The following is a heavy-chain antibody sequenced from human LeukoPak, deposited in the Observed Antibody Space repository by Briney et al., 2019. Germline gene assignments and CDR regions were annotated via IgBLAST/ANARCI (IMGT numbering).Heavy chain of an antibody. J-gene: IGHJ5*02. CDR2: INYSGST. CDR1: GDSLSGYH. CDR3: ARGNLEWAAGTRWFDP. V-gene: IGHV4-34*01. Sequence: PSETLSLTCAVYGDSLSGYHWSWIRQPPGNGLEWIGKINYSGSTNYNPSLKSRVTISLDTSKNQFSLKLSSVTAADTAIYYCARGNLEWAAGTRWFDPWGQGTLVTVSS. D-gene: IGHD6-13*01.